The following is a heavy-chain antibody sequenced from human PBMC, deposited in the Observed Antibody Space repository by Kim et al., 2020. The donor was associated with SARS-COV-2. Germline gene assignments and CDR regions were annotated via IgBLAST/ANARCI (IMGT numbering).Heavy chain of an antibody. CDR3: ARDAGEYYGSGSYYNYYYYYGMDV. V-gene: IGHV3-21*01. J-gene: IGHJ6*02. CDR2: ISSSSSYI. D-gene: IGHD3-10*01. Sequence: GGSLRLSCAASGFTFSSYSMNWVRQAPGKGLEWVSSISSSSSYIYYADSVKGRFTISRDNAKNSLYLQMNSLRAEDTAVYYCARDAGEYYGSGSYYNYYYYYGMDVWGQGATFTVSS. CDR1: GFTFSSYS.